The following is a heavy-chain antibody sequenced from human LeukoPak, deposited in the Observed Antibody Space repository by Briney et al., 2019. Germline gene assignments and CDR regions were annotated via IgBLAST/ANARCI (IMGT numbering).Heavy chain of an antibody. CDR3: AKERGPGYSYGLDV. CDR2: IWYDGSSK. CDR1: GFTFSSYG. J-gene: IGHJ6*02. V-gene: IGHV3-33*06. Sequence: GGSLRFSSATSGFTFSSYGMHWVRQAPGQGLEWVAGIWYDGSSKYYADSVKGRFTISRVDSKNTIYLQMNSSAAEDMDDCYRAKERGPGYSYGLDVGGQGTAVSVSS.